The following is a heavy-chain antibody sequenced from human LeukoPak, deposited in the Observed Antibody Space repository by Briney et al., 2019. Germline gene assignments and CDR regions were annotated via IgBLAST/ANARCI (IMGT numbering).Heavy chain of an antibody. D-gene: IGHD5-18*01. Sequence: GASVKVSCKASGGTFSSYAISWVRQAPGQGLEWMGRSIPILGIANYAQKFQGRVMITADKSTSTAYMELSSLRSEDTAVYYCARERGASDTAMVLDAFDIWGQGTMVTVSS. CDR1: GGTFSSYA. CDR2: SIPILGIA. J-gene: IGHJ3*02. CDR3: ARERGASDTAMVLDAFDI. V-gene: IGHV1-69*04.